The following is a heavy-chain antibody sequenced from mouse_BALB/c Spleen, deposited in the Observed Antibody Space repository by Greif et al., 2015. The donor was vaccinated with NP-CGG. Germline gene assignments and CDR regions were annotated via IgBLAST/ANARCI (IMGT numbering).Heavy chain of an antibody. CDR1: GYSFTSYW. CDR2: IYPGNSDT. CDR3: TRFYYGNHPYAMDY. D-gene: IGHD2-1*01. Sequence: VQLQQSGTVLARPGASVKMSCKASGYSFTSYWMHWVKQRPGQGLEWIGAIYPGNSDTSYNQKFKGKAKLTAVTSASTAYMELSSLTNEDSAVYYCTRFYYGNHPYAMDYWGQGTSVTVSS. J-gene: IGHJ4*01. V-gene: IGHV1-5*01.